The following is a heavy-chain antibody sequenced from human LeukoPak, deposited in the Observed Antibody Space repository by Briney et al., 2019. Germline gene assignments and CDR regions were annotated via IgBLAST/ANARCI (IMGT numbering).Heavy chain of an antibody. CDR1: GGSISSYY. V-gene: IGHV4-59*01. D-gene: IGHD6-6*01. Sequence: TSETLSLTCTVSGGSISSYYWSWIRQPPGKGLEWIGYIYYSGSTNYNPSLKSRVTISVDTSKNQFSLKLSSVTAADTAVYYCAGLYSSSSGGVLDYWGQGTLVTVSS. CDR3: AGLYSSSSGGVLDY. J-gene: IGHJ4*02. CDR2: IYYSGST.